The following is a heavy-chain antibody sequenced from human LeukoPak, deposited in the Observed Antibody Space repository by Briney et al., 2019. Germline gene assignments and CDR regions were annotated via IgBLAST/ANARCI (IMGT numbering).Heavy chain of an antibody. Sequence: ASVKVSCKASGYTFTGYYMHWVRQAPGQGLEWMGWINPNSGGTNYAQKFQGRVTMTRDTSISTAYMELSRLRSDDTAVYYCARDGDTIFGVVIMGPHFDYWGQGTPVTVSS. J-gene: IGHJ4*02. D-gene: IGHD3-3*01. CDR1: GYTFTGYY. CDR3: ARDGDTIFGVVIMGPHFDY. CDR2: INPNSGGT. V-gene: IGHV1-2*02.